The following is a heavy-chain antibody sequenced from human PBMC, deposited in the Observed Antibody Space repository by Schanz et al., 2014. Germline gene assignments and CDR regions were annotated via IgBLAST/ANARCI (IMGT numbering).Heavy chain of an antibody. V-gene: IGHV3-33*06. CDR3: AKDAENTAMITDYFDY. Sequence: QVQLVESGGGVVQPGRSLRLSCVASGFTFSSYDVFWVRQAPGKGLEWVAILWHDGSKKYYADSVKGRFTVSRDNSKNTLYLQMNSLRAGDAAVYYCAKDAENTAMITDYFDYWGQGTLVTVSS. CDR2: LWHDGSKK. J-gene: IGHJ4*02. CDR1: GFTFSSYD. D-gene: IGHD5-18*01.